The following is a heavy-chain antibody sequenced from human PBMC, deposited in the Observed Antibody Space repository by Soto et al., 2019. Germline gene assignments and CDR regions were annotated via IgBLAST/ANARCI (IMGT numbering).Heavy chain of an antibody. CDR3: ARDREYYDFWSGYFSSPYYYGMDV. J-gene: IGHJ6*02. Sequence: ASVKVSCKASGHTFTSYAMHWARQAPGQRLEWMGWINAGNGNTKYSQKFQGRVTITRDTSASIAYMELSSLRSEDTAVYYCARDREYYDFWSGYFSSPYYYGMDVWGQGTTVTVSS. CDR2: INAGNGNT. V-gene: IGHV1-3*01. D-gene: IGHD3-3*01. CDR1: GHTFTSYA.